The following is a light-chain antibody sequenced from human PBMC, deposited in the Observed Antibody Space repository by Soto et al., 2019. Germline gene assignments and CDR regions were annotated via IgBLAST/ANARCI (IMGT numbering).Light chain of an antibody. V-gene: IGKV1-12*01. J-gene: IGKJ4*01. CDR1: QDINSW. CDR2: IAS. Sequence: DIQMTQSPSCVSASLGDRVTITFRASQDINSWLTWYQQKPGKAPKVLIYIASRLQIGVPSRFSGRGSGTDFSLTISNLQPEDFATYFCQQSKSFPLTFGGGTKVDIK. CDR3: QQSKSFPLT.